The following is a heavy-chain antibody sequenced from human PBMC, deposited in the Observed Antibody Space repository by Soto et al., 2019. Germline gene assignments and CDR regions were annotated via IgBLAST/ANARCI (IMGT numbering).Heavy chain of an antibody. V-gene: IGHV3-23*01. J-gene: IGHJ4*02. CDR1: GFTFSSSA. Sequence: WGSLRLSCAASGFTFSSSAISWVRQAPGKGLEWVSAVSANGQGIYYADSVRGRFTISRDNSKNTVFLHMDSLSAEDTAVYYCAKDRHYPRDYFHYWGQGTLVTVSS. CDR3: AKDRHYPRDYFHY. D-gene: IGHD3-10*01. CDR2: VSANGQGI.